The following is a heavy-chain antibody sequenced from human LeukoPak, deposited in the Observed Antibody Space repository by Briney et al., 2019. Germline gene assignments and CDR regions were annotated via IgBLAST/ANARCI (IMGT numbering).Heavy chain of an antibody. D-gene: IGHD3-22*01. V-gene: IGHV4-39*01. J-gene: IGHJ3*02. Sequence: SETLSLTCTVSGGSISSSSYYWGWIRQPPGKGLEWIGSIYYSGSTYYNPSLKSRVTISVDTSKNQFSLKLSSVTAADTAVYYCARAYYYGSSGYLSHDAFDIWGQGTMVTVSS. CDR3: ARAYYYGSSGYLSHDAFDI. CDR2: IYYSGST. CDR1: GGSISSSSYY.